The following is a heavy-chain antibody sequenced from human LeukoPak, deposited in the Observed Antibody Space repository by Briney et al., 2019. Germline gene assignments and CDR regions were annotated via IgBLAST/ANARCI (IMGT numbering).Heavy chain of an antibody. CDR1: GGSFSGYY. Sequence: SETLSLTCAVYGGSFSGYYWSWIRQPPGKGLEWIGEINHSGSTNYNPSLKSRVTISVDTSKNQFSLKLSSVTAADTAVYYCAGLKAVAGTFDYWGQGTLVTVSS. CDR3: AGLKAVAGTFDY. D-gene: IGHD6-19*01. J-gene: IGHJ4*02. CDR2: INHSGST. V-gene: IGHV4-34*01.